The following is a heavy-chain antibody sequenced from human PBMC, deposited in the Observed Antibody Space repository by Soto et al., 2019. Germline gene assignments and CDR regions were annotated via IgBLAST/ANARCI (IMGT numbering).Heavy chain of an antibody. V-gene: IGHV4-59*01. CDR3: ARMAAAHLYYYYGTDV. CDR1: GGSISSYY. D-gene: IGHD6-13*01. Sequence: PSETLSLTCTVSGGSISSYYWSWIRQPPGKGLEWIGYIYYSGSTNYNPSLKSRVTISVDTSKNQFSLKLSSVTAADTAVYYCARMAAAHLYYYYGTDVRGKGTTVTVSS. CDR2: IYYSGST. J-gene: IGHJ6*04.